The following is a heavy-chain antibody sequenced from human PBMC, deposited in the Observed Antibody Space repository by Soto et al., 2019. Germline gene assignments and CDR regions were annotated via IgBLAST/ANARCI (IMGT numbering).Heavy chain of an antibody. Sequence: GSLRLSCAASGFTFTTYSLTWVRQAPGKGLEWVASIGSSSNYIYYADSVKGRFTISRDNAKNSLFLQMNSLRAEDTAVYYCATLTYCSSASCPNYYYVMDVWGQGTTVTVSS. CDR2: IGSSSNYI. V-gene: IGHV3-21*06. J-gene: IGHJ6*02. D-gene: IGHD2-2*01. CDR1: GFTFTTYS. CDR3: ATLTYCSSASCPNYYYVMDV.